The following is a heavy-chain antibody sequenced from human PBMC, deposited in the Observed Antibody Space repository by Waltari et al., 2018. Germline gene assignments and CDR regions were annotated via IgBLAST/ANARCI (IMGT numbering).Heavy chain of an antibody. J-gene: IGHJ4*02. CDR2: ISYDGSNK. Sequence: QVQLVESGGGVVQPGRSLRLSCAASGFTFSSYGMHWVRQAPGKGLEWVAVISYDGSNKYYADSVKGRFTISRDNSKNTLYLQMNSLRAEDTAVYYCAKDESAVVVPAATNIFDYWGQGTLVTVSS. CDR3: AKDESAVVVPAATNIFDY. CDR1: GFTFSSYG. D-gene: IGHD2-2*01. V-gene: IGHV3-30*18.